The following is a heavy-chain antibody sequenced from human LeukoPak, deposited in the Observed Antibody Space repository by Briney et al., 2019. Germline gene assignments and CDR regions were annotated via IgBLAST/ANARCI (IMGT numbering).Heavy chain of an antibody. J-gene: IGHJ6*02. V-gene: IGHV3-7*05. D-gene: IGHD6-6*01. CDR2: IKEDGSEK. CDR3: ARDSPGSSRFYHYYGLDV. Sequence: GGSLRLSCAASRFAFSTYWMSWVRQAPGKGLEWVANIKEDGSEKYYVDSVKGRFTIYRDNAKISLYLQMNRLRAEDTAVYYCARDSPGSSRFYHYYGLDVWGQGTTVTVSS. CDR1: RFAFSTYW.